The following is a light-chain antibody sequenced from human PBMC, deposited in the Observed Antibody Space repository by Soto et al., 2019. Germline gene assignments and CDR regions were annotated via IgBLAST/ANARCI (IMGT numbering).Light chain of an antibody. CDR2: GVS. CDR3: QQYDNWPLT. CDR1: QSVSSN. J-gene: IGKJ4*01. Sequence: EIVMTQSPATLSVSPGERATLSCRASQSVSSNLAWYQQKPGQAPRLLIYGVSTRATGIPARFSVSGSGTEFTLTISSLQSEDFAIYYCQQYDNWPLTFGGGTKVEIK. V-gene: IGKV3-15*01.